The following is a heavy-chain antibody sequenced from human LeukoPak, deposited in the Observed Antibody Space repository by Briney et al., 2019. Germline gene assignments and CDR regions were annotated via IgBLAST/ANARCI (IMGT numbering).Heavy chain of an antibody. CDR1: GYTVTSYY. V-gene: IGHV1-2*02. D-gene: IGHD6-13*01. CDR3: ARGVYSTIPTPYYYYYMDV. CDR2: INPNSGGT. Sequence: ASVKVSCKASGYTVTSYYMHWVRQAPGQGLEWMGWINPNSGGTNYAQKFQGRVTMTRDTSISTAYMELSRLRSDDTAVYYCARGVYSTIPTPYYYYYMDVWGKGTTVTVSS. J-gene: IGHJ6*03.